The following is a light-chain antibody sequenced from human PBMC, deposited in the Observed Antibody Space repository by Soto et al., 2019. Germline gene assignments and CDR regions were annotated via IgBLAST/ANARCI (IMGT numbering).Light chain of an antibody. CDR2: DVS. CDR1: QGVSSN. J-gene: IGKJ1*01. CDR3: QQYTNCPPWT. Sequence: EIVMTQSPATLAVSPGERATLSCRASQGVSSNLAWYQQKPGKAPRLLIYDVSTRASDIPARFSGSGSGTEFTLTISSLQSEDFAVYYCQQYTNCPPWTFGQGTKVEIK. V-gene: IGKV3-15*01.